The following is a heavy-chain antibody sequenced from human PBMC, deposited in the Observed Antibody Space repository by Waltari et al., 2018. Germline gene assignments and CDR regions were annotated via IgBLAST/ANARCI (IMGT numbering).Heavy chain of an antibody. D-gene: IGHD5-18*01. J-gene: IGHJ4*02. CDR1: GFTVSNNY. Sequence: EVQLVESGGGLIQPGGSLRLSCAASGFTVSNNYMSRVRQAPGKGLEWVSVIYSGGNTYYADSVKGRFTISRDSSKNTLYLQMNSLRADDTAVYYCAKRGYNYGQSVWGQGTLVTVSS. CDR3: AKRGYNYGQSV. CDR2: IYSGGNT. V-gene: IGHV3-53*01.